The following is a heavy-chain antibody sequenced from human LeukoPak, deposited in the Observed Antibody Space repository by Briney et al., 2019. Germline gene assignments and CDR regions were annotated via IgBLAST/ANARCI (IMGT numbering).Heavy chain of an antibody. CDR3: ARHRGGSNAHDAFDI. CDR1: GGSVSPFF. CDR2: VFYSGST. J-gene: IGHJ3*02. V-gene: IGHV4-59*08. D-gene: IGHD4/OR15-4a*01. Sequence: PSETLSLTCTVSGGSVSPFFWSWIRQSPGKDLEWLGYVFYSGSTTYNPSLKSRLTLSVDTSKNQFSLTLTPVTAADTALYFCARHRGGSNAHDAFDIWGRGTLITVSS.